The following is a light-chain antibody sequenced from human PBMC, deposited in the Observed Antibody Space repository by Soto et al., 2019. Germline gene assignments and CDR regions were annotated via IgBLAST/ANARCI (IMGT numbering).Light chain of an antibody. J-gene: IGKJ1*01. CDR3: QQYGSSPWT. CDR2: GAS. Sequence: EIVLTQSPGTLSLSPGERATLSCRASQSVSSSYLAWYQQKPGQAPRPLIYGASSRAIGIPDRFSGSGSGTVFTFTFSSLEPEDFAVYYCQQYGSSPWTFGQGTKGDIK. CDR1: QSVSSSY. V-gene: IGKV3-20*01.